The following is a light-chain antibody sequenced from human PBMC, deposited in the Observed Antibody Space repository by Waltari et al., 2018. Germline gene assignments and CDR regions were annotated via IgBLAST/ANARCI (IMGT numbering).Light chain of an antibody. J-gene: IGKJ1*01. V-gene: IGKV3-20*01. CDR3: QKYESLPAT. CDR2: DAF. CDR1: QSVSRA. Sequence: EIVLTQSPGTLSLSPGERATLSCRASQSVSRALAWNQQKPGQAPRLLIYDAFSRATGIPDRFSGSGSGTDFSLTISRLEPEDFAVYYCQKYESLPATFGQGTKVEIK.